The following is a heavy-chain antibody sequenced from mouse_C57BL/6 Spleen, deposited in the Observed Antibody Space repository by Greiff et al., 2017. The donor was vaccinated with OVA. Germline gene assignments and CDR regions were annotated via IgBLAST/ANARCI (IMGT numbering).Heavy chain of an antibody. Sequence: VQLKESGPELVKPGASVKMSCKASGYTFTDYNMHWVKQSHGKSLEWIGYINPNNGGTSYNQKFKGKATLTVNKSSSTAYMELRSLTSEDSAVYYCARLDYGSSSYWYFDVWGTGTTVTVSS. CDR3: ARLDYGSSSYWYFDV. J-gene: IGHJ1*03. V-gene: IGHV1-22*01. D-gene: IGHD1-1*01. CDR1: GYTFTDYN. CDR2: INPNNGGT.